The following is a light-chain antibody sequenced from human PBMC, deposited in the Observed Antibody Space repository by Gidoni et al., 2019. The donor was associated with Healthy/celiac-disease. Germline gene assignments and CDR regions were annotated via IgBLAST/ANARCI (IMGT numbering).Light chain of an antibody. V-gene: IGKV3-11*01. CDR2: DAS. CDR1: QSVSSY. Sequence: PATLSLSPGERATLSCRASQSVSSYLAWYQQKPGQAPRPLIYDASNRATGIPARFSGSGSGTDFTLTISSLEPEDFAVYYCQQRSNWSWTFGQGTKVEIK. CDR3: QQRSNWSWT. J-gene: IGKJ1*01.